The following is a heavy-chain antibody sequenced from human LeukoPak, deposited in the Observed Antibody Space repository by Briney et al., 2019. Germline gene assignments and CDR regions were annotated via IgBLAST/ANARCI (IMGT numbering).Heavy chain of an antibody. V-gene: IGHV1-2*02. CDR1: GYTFTDNF. CDR3: ARDSLGGSDWLLSHYYYYYYMDV. Sequence: GASVKVSCKASGYTFTDNFIHWVRQAPGQGLEWMGWINPNTGGTNYAQMFQSRVTMTRDTSISTAYMELSRLRSDDTAVYYCARDSLGGSDWLLSHYYYYYYMDVWGKGTTVTISS. J-gene: IGHJ6*03. D-gene: IGHD3-9*01. CDR2: INPNTGGT.